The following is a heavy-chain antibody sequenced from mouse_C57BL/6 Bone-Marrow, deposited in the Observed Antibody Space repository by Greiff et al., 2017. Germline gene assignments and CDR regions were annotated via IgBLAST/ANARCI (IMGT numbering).Heavy chain of an antibody. J-gene: IGHJ2*01. CDR3: TTPIYYDYDLDY. CDR1: GFNIKDDY. Sequence: EVQLQQSGAELVRPGASVKLSCTASGFNIKDDYMHWVKQRPEQGLEWIGWIDPENGDTEYASKFHGKATITADTSSNTAYLQLSSLTSEDTAVYYCTTPIYYDYDLDYWGQGTTLTVSS. CDR2: IDPENGDT. D-gene: IGHD2-4*01. V-gene: IGHV14-4*01.